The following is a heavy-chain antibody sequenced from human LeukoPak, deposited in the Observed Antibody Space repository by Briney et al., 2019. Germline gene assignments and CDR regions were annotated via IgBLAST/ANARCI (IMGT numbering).Heavy chain of an antibody. V-gene: IGHV4-4*02. Sequence: DPSETLSLTCAVSGGSISSSNWWSWVRQPPGKGLEWIGEINHSGSTNYNPSLKSRVTISVDTSKNQFSLKLSSVTAADTAVYYCARGRRFLEWFHPVNWFDPWGQGTLVTVSS. CDR1: GGSISSSNW. D-gene: IGHD3-3*01. CDR2: INHSGST. J-gene: IGHJ5*02. CDR3: ARGRRFLEWFHPVNWFDP.